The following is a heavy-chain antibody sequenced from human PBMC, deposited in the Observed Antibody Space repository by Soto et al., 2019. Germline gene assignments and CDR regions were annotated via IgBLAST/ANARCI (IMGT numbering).Heavy chain of an antibody. CDR2: TYYRSKWYN. V-gene: IGHV6-1*01. D-gene: IGHD1-26*01. Sequence: SQTLSLTCAISGDSVSSNSAAWNWIRQSPSRGLEWLGRTYYRSKWYNDYAVSVKSRITINPDTSKNQFSLQLNSVTPEDTAVYYFAREGDSNPNARGNYGMDVWGQGPTVTVSS. CDR3: AREGDSNPNARGNYGMDV. CDR1: GDSVSSNSAA. J-gene: IGHJ6*02.